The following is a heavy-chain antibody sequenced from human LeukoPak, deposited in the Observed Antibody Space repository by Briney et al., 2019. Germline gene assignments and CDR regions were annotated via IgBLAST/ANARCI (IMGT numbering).Heavy chain of an antibody. CDR3: ARDHLLAVAGFFDY. J-gene: IGHJ4*02. CDR1: GYSISSGYY. D-gene: IGHD6-19*01. Sequence: SETLSLTCAVSGYSISSGYYWGWIRQPPGKGLEWIGSIYHSGSTYYNPSLKSRVTTSVDTSKNQFSLKLSSVTAADTAVYYCARDHLLAVAGFFDYWGQGTLVTVSS. CDR2: IYHSGST. V-gene: IGHV4-38-2*02.